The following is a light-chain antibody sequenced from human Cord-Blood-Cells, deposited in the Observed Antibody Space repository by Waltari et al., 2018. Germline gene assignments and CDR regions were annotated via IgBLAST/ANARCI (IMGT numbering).Light chain of an antibody. CDR1: QSVSSSY. V-gene: IGKV3-20*01. J-gene: IGKJ1*01. CDR3: QQYGGSPRT. Sequence: EIVLTQSPGTLSLSPGERATLSCRASQSVSSSYLAWYQQKPGQAPRLLIYVASSRATGIPDRFSGSGSGTDFTLTISRLEPEDFAVYYCQQYGGSPRTFGQGTKVEIK. CDR2: VAS.